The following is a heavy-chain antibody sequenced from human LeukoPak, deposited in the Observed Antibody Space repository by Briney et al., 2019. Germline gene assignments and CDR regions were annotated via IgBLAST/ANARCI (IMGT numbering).Heavy chain of an antibody. CDR1: GGSFSGYY. D-gene: IGHD6-13*01. CDR3: ARAYSSSWYGFDY. CDR2: INHSGST. J-gene: IGHJ4*02. Sequence: SETLSLTCAVYGGSFSGYYWSWIRQPPGKGLEWIGEINHSGSTNYNPSLKSRVTISVDTSKNQFSLKLSSVTAADTAVYYCARAYSSSWYGFDYWGQGTLVTVSS. V-gene: IGHV4-34*01.